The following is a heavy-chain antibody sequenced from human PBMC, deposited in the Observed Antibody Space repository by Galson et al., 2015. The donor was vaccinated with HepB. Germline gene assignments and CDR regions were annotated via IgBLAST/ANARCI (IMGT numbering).Heavy chain of an antibody. CDR2: IRSKAYGGTT. J-gene: IGHJ4*02. Sequence: SLRLSCAASGFTFGDYAMSWFRQAPGKGLEWVGFIRSKAYGGTTEYAASVKGRFTISRDNSKNTLYLQMNSLKTEDTAVYYCAKSSRMSAAGTFYFDYWGQGTLVTVSS. CDR3: AKSSRMSAAGTFYFDY. D-gene: IGHD6-13*01. CDR1: GFTFGDYA. V-gene: IGHV3-49*03.